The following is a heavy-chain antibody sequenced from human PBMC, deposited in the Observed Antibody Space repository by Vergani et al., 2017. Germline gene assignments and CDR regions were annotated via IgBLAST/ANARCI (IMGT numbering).Heavy chain of an antibody. CDR1: GDSISSNNC. J-gene: IGHJ6*02. D-gene: IGHD3-22*01. CDR3: ARQHYYDSSGYYGVTYYYGMDV. V-gene: IGHV4-4*03. Sequence: QVQLQESGPGLVKPPGTLSLTCAVSGDSISSNNCWTWVRQPPGKGLEWIGEICHTEDTKYSPSLKSRVTVSVDESRNLFSLRLNSVTAADTAVYYCARQHYYDSSGYYGVTYYYGMDVWGQGTTVTVSS. CDR2: ICHTEDT.